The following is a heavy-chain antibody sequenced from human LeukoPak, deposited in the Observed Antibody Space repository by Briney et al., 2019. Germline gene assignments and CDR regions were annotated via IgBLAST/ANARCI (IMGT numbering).Heavy chain of an antibody. CDR3: ARIGIRRQKTNFDY. J-gene: IGHJ4*02. Sequence: GASVKVSCKASGYTFTGYYMHWVRQAPGQGLEWMGWINPNSGGTNYAQKFQGRVTMTRDTPISTAYMELSRLRSDDTAVYYCARIGIRRQKTNFDYWGQGTLVTVSS. CDR2: INPNSGGT. V-gene: IGHV1-2*02. CDR1: GYTFTGYY. D-gene: IGHD1-26*01.